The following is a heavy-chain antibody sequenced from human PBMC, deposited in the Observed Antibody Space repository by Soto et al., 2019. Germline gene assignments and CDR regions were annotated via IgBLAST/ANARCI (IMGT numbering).Heavy chain of an antibody. CDR1: GFTFSSYS. CDR2: IFTTGTTM. D-gene: IGHD3-10*01. V-gene: IGHV3-48*01. CDR3: ADAGPPDSVLLGPIGY. J-gene: IGHJ4*02. Sequence: GGSLRLSCVASGFTFSSYSIVWVRQAPGKGLEWVSYIFTTGTTMYYADSVKGRFTISRDNSKNTLYLQMNSLRAEDTAVYYCADAGPPDSVLLGPIGYWGQGTLVTVSS.